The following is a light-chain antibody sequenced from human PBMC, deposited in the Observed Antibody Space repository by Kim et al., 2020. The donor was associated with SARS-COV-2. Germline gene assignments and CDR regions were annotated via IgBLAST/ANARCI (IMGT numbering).Light chain of an antibody. V-gene: IGKV3-11*01. J-gene: IGKJ4*01. CDR2: GAS. CDR3: QQRINWPLT. Sequence: TLSLSPGEGATLSCRASKSISSYLAWYQQKPGQAPRLLIYGASNRATGIPARFSGSGSGTDFTLTISSLEPEDFAIYYCQQRINWPLTFGGGTKV. CDR1: KSISSY.